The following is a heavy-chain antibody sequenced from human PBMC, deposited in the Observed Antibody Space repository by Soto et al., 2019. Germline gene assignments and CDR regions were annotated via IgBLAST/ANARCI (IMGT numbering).Heavy chain of an antibody. CDR3: GSIAVAEGFDP. CDR2: IFYGGTT. CDR1: GFNVSYNY. D-gene: IGHD6-19*01. V-gene: IGHV3-53*02. J-gene: IGHJ5*02. Sequence: EVQLVETGGGLVQPGGSLRLSCAASGFNVSYNYISWVRQPPGQGLEWVSVIFYGGTTYYAESVKGRFTISRDNSENMVYLQMNSLRVEDTAVYYCGSIAVAEGFDPWGQGTLVTVSS.